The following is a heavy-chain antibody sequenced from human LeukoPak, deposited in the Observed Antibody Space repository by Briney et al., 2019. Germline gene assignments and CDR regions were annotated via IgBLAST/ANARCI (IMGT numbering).Heavy chain of an antibody. CDR2: IYYSGGT. D-gene: IGHD3-3*01. CDR1: GGSISSYY. Sequence: SEALSLTCTVSGGSISSYYWSWIRQPPGKGLEWIGYIYYSGGTNYNPSLKSRVTISVDTSKNQFSLKLSSVTAADTAVYYCAREVAYYDFWSGYYGYYFDYWGQGTLVTVSS. CDR3: AREVAYYDFWSGYYGYYFDY. J-gene: IGHJ4*02. V-gene: IGHV4-59*01.